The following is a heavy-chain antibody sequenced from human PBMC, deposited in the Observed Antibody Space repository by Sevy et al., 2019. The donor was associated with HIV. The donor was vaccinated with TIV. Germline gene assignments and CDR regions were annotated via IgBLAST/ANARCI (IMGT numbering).Heavy chain of an antibody. D-gene: IGHD3-22*01. CDR3: SIYYDIRAFDS. CDR2: IRGKANNYAT. Sequence: GGSLRLSCAGSGFTFSDAAIHWVRQASGKGLELLGRIRGKANNYATAYAAAVKDRFSISRNDLKDTAYLQMNSLRTEDAAMYYCSIYYDIRAFDSWGQGTQVTVSS. J-gene: IGHJ4*02. CDR1: GFTFSDAA. V-gene: IGHV3-73*01.